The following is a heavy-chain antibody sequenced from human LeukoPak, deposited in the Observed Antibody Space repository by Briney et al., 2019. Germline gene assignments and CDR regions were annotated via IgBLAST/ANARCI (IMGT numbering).Heavy chain of an antibody. D-gene: IGHD3-9*01. CDR3: AKDRLLRYFDWLTDAFDI. CDR2: ISGSGGST. V-gene: IGHV3-23*01. Sequence: GGSLRLSCAASGFTFSSYAMSWVRQAPGKGLEWVSAISGSGGSTYYADSVKGRFTISRDNSKNTLHLQMNSLRAEDTAVYYCAKDRLLRYFDWLTDAFDIWGQGTMVTVSS. CDR1: GFTFSSYA. J-gene: IGHJ3*02.